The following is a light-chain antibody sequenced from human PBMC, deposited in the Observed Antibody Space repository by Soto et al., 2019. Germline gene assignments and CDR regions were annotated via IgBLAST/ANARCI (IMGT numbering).Light chain of an antibody. CDR3: PDWDDSLNAHV. CDR1: SSNIGSNT. J-gene: IGLJ1*01. CDR2: INN. V-gene: IGLV1-44*01. Sequence: LTHPPSSSASRGHIFTMSWSGSSSNIGSNTVNWYQQLRGTAPKLLIYINNQRPSGVPDRFSGSKSGTSASLAISGLQPQDEAAYSCPDWDDSLNAHVFGNGTKVPAL.